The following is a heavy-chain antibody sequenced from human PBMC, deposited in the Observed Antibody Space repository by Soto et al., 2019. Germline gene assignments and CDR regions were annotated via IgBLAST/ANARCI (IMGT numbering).Heavy chain of an antibody. D-gene: IGHD2-2*01. CDR2: IKSKTDGGTT. J-gene: IGHJ6*02. CDR3: TTAIVVVPAARPRDYYYGMDV. Sequence: GGSLRLSCAASGFTFSNAWMSWVRQAPGKGLEWVGRIKSKTDGGTTDYAAPVKGRFTISRDDSKNTLYLQMNSLKTEDTAVYYCTTAIVVVPAARPRDYYYGMDVWGQGTTVTVSS. V-gene: IGHV3-15*01. CDR1: GFTFSNAW.